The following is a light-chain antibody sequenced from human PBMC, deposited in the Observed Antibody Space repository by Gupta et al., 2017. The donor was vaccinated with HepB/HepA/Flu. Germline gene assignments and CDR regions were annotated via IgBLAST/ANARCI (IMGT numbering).Light chain of an antibody. CDR3: HQEDNPPRT. Sequence: DLVLTQSPDSLAVSLGERATINCKSSQAVSRSSNSEKYLAWYQQKPGQPPKLLIYWASTREYGVPDRFSGSGSGTDFSLTISSRQAEDVAVYCCHQEDNPPRTFGQGTKVAIK. V-gene: IGKV4-1*01. CDR2: WAS. J-gene: IGKJ1*01. CDR1: QAVSRSSNSEKY.